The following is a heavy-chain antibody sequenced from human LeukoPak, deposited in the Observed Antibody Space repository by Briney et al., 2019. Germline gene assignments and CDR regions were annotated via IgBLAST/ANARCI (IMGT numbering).Heavy chain of an antibody. J-gene: IGHJ4*02. CDR1: GGFISSSGYY. CDR2: IYYSGST. Sequence: SETLSLTCTVSGGFISSSGYYWGWIRQPPGKGLEWIGSIYYSGSTYYNPSLKSRVTISVDTSKNQFSLKLSSVTAADTAVYYCARTDYGGNSGYWGQGTLVTVSS. V-gene: IGHV4-39*07. D-gene: IGHD4-23*01. CDR3: ARTDYGGNSGY.